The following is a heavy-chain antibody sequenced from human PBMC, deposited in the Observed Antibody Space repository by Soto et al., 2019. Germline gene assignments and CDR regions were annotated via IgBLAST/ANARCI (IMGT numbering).Heavy chain of an antibody. D-gene: IGHD2-8*01. J-gene: IGHJ4*02. CDR3: AKLASGHYCTNGVCLLYYCDY. CDR1: GFTFNNYA. V-gene: IGHV3-23*01. Sequence: EVQLLESGGGLVQPGGSLRLSCAASGFTFNNYAMSCVRQAPGKGLEWVSAISGSGGSTHYADSVKGRFTISRDNSKNTLCLQMISLRAEDTAVYYCAKLASGHYCTNGVCLLYYCDYWGQGAQVTVSS. CDR2: ISGSGGST.